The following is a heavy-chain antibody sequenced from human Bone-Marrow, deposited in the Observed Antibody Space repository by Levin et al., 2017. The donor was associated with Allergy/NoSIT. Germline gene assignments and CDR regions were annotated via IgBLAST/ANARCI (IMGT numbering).Heavy chain of an antibody. Sequence: PSETLSLTCTVSGGSISGYYWSWIRQPPGKGLEWIGYISDSGDTNYNSSLKSRVTISVDTSKNHFSLKLSSVTAADTAVYYCAKDKHQGYDSWGQGILVTVSS. CDR3: AKDKHQGYDS. J-gene: IGHJ4*02. D-gene: IGHD6-13*01. CDR1: GGSISGYY. CDR2: ISDSGDT. V-gene: IGHV4-59*01.